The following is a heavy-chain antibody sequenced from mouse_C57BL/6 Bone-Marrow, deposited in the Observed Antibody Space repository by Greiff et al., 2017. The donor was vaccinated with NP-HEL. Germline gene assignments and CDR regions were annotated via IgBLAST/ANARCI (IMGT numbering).Heavy chain of an antibody. J-gene: IGHJ3*01. CDR2: ISAGGSYT. Sequence: EVQGVESGGGLVKPGGSLKLSCAASGFTFSSYAMSWVRQTPEKRLEWVATISAGGSYTYYPDNVKGRFTISRDNAKNNLYLQMSHLKSEDTAMYYCARSGYDAWFAYWGQGTLVTVSA. V-gene: IGHV5-4*01. CDR3: ARSGYDAWFAY. D-gene: IGHD2-2*01. CDR1: GFTFSSYA.